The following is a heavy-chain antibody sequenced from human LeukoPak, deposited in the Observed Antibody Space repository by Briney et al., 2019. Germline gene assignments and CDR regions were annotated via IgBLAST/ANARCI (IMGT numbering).Heavy chain of an antibody. V-gene: IGHV4-59*08. CDR2: IYYSGST. CDR1: GGSISSYY. D-gene: IGHD3-16*01. CDR3: ARPRSSGGRGNWFDP. J-gene: IGHJ5*02. Sequence: MASETLSLTCTVSGGSISSYYWSWIRQPPGKGLEWIGYIYYSGSTNYNPSLKSRVTISVDTSKNQFSLKLSSVTAADTAVYYCARPRSSGGRGNWFDPWGQGTLVTVSS.